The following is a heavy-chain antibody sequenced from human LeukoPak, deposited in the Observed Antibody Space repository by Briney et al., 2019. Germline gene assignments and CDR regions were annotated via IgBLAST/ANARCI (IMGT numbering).Heavy chain of an antibody. J-gene: IGHJ5*02. CDR3: ARDRSYDSSGYQDWFDP. V-gene: IGHV1-69*05. D-gene: IGHD3-22*01. CDR1: GGTFSSYA. CDR2: IIPIFGTA. Sequence: GASVKVSCKASGGTFSSYAISRVRQAPGQGLEWMGGIIPIFGTANYAQKFQGRVTITTDESTSTAYMELSSLRSEDTAVYYCARDRSYDSSGYQDWFDPWGQGTLVTVSS.